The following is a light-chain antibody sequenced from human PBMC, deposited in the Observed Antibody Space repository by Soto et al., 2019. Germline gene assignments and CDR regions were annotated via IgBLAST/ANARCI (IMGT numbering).Light chain of an antibody. Sequence: EIVLTQSPGTLSLSPGEGATLSCRASRSVSSRYLAWYQQKPGQAPRLLIDGASSRATGIPDRFSGSGSGTDFTLTISRLEPEDFAVYHCHQYGYSPNTFGQGTKLEIK. CDR3: HQYGYSPNT. CDR1: RSVSSRY. CDR2: GAS. J-gene: IGKJ2*01. V-gene: IGKV3-20*01.